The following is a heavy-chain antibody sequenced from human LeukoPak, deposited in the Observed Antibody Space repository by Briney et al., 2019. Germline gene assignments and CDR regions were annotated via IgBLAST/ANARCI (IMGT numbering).Heavy chain of an antibody. V-gene: IGHV1-46*01. Sequence: ASVKVSCKASGYTFTSYYMHWVRQAPGQGLEWMGIINPSGGSTSYAQKFQGRVTMTRDTSTSTVYMELSSLRSEDTAVYYCARVHCSSTSCYDAFDIWGQGTMATVSS. J-gene: IGHJ3*02. CDR1: GYTFTSYY. CDR2: INPSGGST. D-gene: IGHD2-2*01. CDR3: ARVHCSSTSCYDAFDI.